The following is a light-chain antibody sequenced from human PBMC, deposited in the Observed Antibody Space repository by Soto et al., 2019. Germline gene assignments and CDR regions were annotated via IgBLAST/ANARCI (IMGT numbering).Light chain of an antibody. CDR3: QQRSNWPT. CDR1: QSVSSY. CDR2: DAS. V-gene: IGKV3-11*01. J-gene: IGKJ5*01. Sequence: DIVLTQSPATLSLSPGERATLSCRASQSVSSYLAWYQQKPGQAPRLLIYDASNRATAIPARFSGSGSGTDFTLTIGSLEPEDFAVYYCQQRSNWPTFGQGTRLEIK.